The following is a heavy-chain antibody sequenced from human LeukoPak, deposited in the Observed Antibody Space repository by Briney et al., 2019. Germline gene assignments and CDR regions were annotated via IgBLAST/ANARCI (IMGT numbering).Heavy chain of an antibody. D-gene: IGHD6-6*01. J-gene: IGHJ4*02. CDR1: GFSFRSYP. CDR3: ARDPLTRQPDYFDY. CDR2: ISHDARVQ. Sequence: GRSLRLSCAASGFSFRSYPMHWVRQAPGKGLEWVAVISHDARVQYYTDSVRGRFTISRDNSKNTLFLQMNSLRDDDTAVYYCARDPLTRQPDYFDYWGQGTPVTVSS. V-gene: IGHV3-30*04.